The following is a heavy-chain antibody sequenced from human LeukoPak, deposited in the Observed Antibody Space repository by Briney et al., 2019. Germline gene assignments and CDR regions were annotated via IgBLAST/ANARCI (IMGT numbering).Heavy chain of an antibody. D-gene: IGHD5-12*01. V-gene: IGHV3-30*02. Sequence: PGGSLRLSCAASGFIFSSYGMHWVRQAPGKGLEWVTFIGYDGSNKYYADSVKGRFTISRDNSKNTLYLQMNSLRAEDTAVYYCAKDRRSGYPYYFDYWGQGTLVTVSS. CDR2: IGYDGSNK. CDR1: GFIFSSYG. CDR3: AKDRRSGYPYYFDY. J-gene: IGHJ4*02.